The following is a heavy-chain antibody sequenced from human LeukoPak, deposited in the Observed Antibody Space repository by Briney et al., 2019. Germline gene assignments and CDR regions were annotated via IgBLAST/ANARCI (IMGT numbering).Heavy chain of an antibody. CDR3: ATCSSTSCYGYNWFDP. J-gene: IGHJ5*02. V-gene: IGHV1-69*13. CDR1: GGTFSSYA. D-gene: IGHD2-2*01. Sequence: SVKVSCKASGGTFSSYAISWVRQAPGQGLEWMGGIIPIFGTANYAQKFQGRVTITADESTSIAYMELSSLRSEDTAVYYCATCSSTSCYGYNWFDPWGQGTLVTVSS. CDR2: IIPIFGTA.